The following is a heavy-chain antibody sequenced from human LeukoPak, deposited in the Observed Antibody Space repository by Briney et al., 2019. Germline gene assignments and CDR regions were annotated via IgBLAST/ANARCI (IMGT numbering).Heavy chain of an antibody. CDR3: ARRVNSSWFLGVYWFDP. J-gene: IGHJ5*02. D-gene: IGHD6-13*01. CDR2: IYYSGST. Sequence: SETLSLTCTVSGGSISSSSYYWGWIRQPPGKGLEWIGSIYYSGSTYYNPSLKSRATISVDTSKNQFSLKLSSVTAADTAVYCCARRVNSSWFLGVYWFDPWGQGTLVTVSS. V-gene: IGHV4-39*01. CDR1: GGSISSSSYY.